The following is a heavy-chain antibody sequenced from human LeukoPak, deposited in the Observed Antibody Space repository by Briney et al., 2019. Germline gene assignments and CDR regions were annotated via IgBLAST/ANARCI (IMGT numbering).Heavy chain of an antibody. V-gene: IGHV4-59*01. CDR3: ARAQGGSHPLDY. CDR2: IYYSGST. D-gene: IGHD1-26*01. Sequence: SETLSLSCTVSGGSISSYYWSWIRQPPGKGLEWIGYIYYSGSTNYNPSLKSRVTISVDASKNQFSLKLSSVTAADTAVYYCARAQGGSHPLDYWGQGTLVTVSS. J-gene: IGHJ4*02. CDR1: GGSISSYY.